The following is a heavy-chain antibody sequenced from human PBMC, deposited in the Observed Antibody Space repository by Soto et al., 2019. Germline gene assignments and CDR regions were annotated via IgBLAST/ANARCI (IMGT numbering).Heavy chain of an antibody. CDR3: AKGYIAAPGVLDAFDI. CDR1: GLTFNGHA. V-gene: IGHV3-30*18. J-gene: IGHJ3*02. D-gene: IGHD6-13*01. Sequence: QVQLVESGGGVVQPGRSLRLSCAASGLTFNGHAIHWVRQAPGKGLEWVASISYDGNNEYYADSVKGRFTISRDNLQMNSLRTEDTAVYYCAKGYIAAPGVLDAFDIWGQGTMVTVSS. CDR2: ISYDGNNE.